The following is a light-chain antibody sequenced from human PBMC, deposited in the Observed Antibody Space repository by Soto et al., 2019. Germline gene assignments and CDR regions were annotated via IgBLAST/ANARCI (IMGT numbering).Light chain of an antibody. J-gene: IGKJ2*02. Sequence: DIQMTQSPSTLSASVGDRVTITCRASQSISNWWACYKQKPGTAPKLLIYGASSLESGVPSRFSGSASGTACTITINSLQPDDFATHYCQQYNSYSCTFGQGTKLEIK. CDR2: GAS. CDR3: QQYNSYSCT. CDR1: QSISNW. V-gene: IGKV1-5*01.